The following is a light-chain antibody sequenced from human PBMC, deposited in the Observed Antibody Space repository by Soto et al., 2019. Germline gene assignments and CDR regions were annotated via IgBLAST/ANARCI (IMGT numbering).Light chain of an antibody. J-gene: IGLJ3*02. CDR2: LNSDGSH. V-gene: IGLV4-69*01. CDR3: QTWSTDIRV. CDR1: SGHNSYA. Sequence: LVLTQPPSASASLGASVKLTCTLSSGHNSYAIAWHQQQPEKGPRYLMKLNSDGSHSKGDGIPDRFSGSSSGAERYLTISSLQSEDGADYYCQTWSTDIRVFGGGTKLTVL.